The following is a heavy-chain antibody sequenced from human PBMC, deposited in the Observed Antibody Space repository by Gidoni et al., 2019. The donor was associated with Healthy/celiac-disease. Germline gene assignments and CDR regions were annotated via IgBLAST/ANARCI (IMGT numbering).Heavy chain of an antibody. CDR3: AKDSSGWYSVFDL. D-gene: IGHD6-19*01. Sequence: EVQLVESGGGLVQPGRSLRLSCAASGCAFDDYAMHWVRQAPGKGLEWVSGISWNSGRIGYADSVKGRFTISRDNAKNSLYLQMNSLRAEDTALYYCAKDSSGWYSVFDLWGRGTLVTVSS. CDR2: ISWNSGRI. J-gene: IGHJ2*01. CDR1: GCAFDDYA. V-gene: IGHV3-9*01.